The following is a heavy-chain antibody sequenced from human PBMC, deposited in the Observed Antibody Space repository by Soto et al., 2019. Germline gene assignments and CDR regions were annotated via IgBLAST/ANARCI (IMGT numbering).Heavy chain of an antibody. J-gene: IGHJ4*02. V-gene: IGHV4-34*01. CDR2: INHSGST. CDR3: ARQDPYGGVIVHSDRFDY. CDR1: GGSFSGYY. Sequence: PSETLSLTCAVYGGSFSGYYWSWIRQPPGKGQEWIGEINHSGSTNYNPSLKSRVTISVDTSKNQFSLKLSSVTAADTAVYYCARQDPYGGVIVHSDRFDYWGQGTLVTVS. D-gene: IGHD3-16*02.